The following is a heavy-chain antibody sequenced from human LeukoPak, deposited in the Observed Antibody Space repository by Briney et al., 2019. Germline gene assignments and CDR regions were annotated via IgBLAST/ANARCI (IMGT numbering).Heavy chain of an antibody. CDR3: AREWRRYSSSGGWFGP. Sequence: GGSLRLSCATSGFTFSSYWMSWVRQAPGKGLEWVANIKQDGSEKYYVDSVKGRFTISRDNAKNSLYLQINSLRAEDTAVFYCAREWRRYSSSGGWFGPWGQGTLVTVSS. CDR1: GFTFSSYW. CDR2: IKQDGSEK. J-gene: IGHJ5*02. V-gene: IGHV3-7*01. D-gene: IGHD6-13*01.